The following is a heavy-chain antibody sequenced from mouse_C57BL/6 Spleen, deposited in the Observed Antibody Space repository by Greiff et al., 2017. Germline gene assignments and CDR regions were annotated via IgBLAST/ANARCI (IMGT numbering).Heavy chain of an antibody. CDR2: IWSGGST. D-gene: IGHD1-1*01. CDR1: GFSLTSYG. CDR3: ARKGTYYGSSYGYFDV. J-gene: IGHJ1*03. V-gene: IGHV2-2*01. Sequence: QVQLQQSGPGLVQPSQSLSITCTVSGFSLTSYGVHWVRQSPGKGLEWLGVIWSGGSTDYNAAFISRLSISKDNSKSQVFFKMNSLQADDTAIYYCARKGTYYGSSYGYFDVWGTGTTVTVSS.